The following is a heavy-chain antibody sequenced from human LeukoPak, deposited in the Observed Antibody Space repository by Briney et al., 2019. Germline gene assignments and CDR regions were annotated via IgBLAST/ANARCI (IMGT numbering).Heavy chain of an antibody. D-gene: IGHD3-22*01. J-gene: IGHJ3*02. CDR2: IYTSGTS. CDR3: ARLESGSSYFDI. V-gene: IGHV4-4*07. Sequence: SETLSLTCTVSGGSLRRFYWSWLRQPAGKGLEWIGRIYTSGTSSYNPSLKSRVTMSVDTSKNQFSLKLSSVTAADTAVYSCARLESGSSYFDIWGQGTMVTVPS. CDR1: GGSLRRFY.